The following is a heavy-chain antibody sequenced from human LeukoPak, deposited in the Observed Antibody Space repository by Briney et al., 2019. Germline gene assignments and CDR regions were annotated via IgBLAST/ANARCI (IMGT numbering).Heavy chain of an antibody. Sequence: SETLSLTCTVSGGSISSSSYYWGWIRQPPGKGLEWNGSIYYSGSTYYNPSLKRRVTISVDTSKNQFSLKLSSVTAADTAVYYCARHPRGGPHYYYGMDVWGQGTTVTVSS. V-gene: IGHV4-39*01. CDR2: IYYSGST. CDR1: GGSISSSSYY. CDR3: ARHPRGGPHYYYGMDV. D-gene: IGHD2-15*01. J-gene: IGHJ6*02.